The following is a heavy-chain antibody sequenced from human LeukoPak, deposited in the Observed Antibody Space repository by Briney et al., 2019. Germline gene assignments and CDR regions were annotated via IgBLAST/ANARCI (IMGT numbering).Heavy chain of an antibody. D-gene: IGHD2-2*01. Sequence: ASVKVSCKASGYTFTSYGISWVRQAPGQGLEWMGWISAYNGNTNYAQKLQGRVTMTTDTSTSTAYMELRSLRSDDTAVYYCARAVYCSSTSCYFVPFDPWGQGTLVTVSP. CDR2: ISAYNGNT. CDR1: GYTFTSYG. J-gene: IGHJ5*02. V-gene: IGHV1-18*01. CDR3: ARAVYCSSTSCYFVPFDP.